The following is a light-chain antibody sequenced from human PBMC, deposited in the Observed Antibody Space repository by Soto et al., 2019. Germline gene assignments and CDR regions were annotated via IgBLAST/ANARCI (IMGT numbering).Light chain of an antibody. J-gene: IGKJ1*01. CDR1: QSINNR. V-gene: IGKV1-5*01. CDR2: DAS. CDR3: QQFIDGWT. Sequence: IEVTQSPSTLSASIGDRVTITCRASQSINNRLAWYQQMPGKAPNLLIYDASSLESGVPSRFRGSSSETEFTLTISGLQPDDFATYYCQQFIDGWTFGQGTKVDIK.